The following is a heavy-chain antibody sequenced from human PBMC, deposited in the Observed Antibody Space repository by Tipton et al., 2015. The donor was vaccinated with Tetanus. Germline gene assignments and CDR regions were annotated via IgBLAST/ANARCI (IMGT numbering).Heavy chain of an antibody. V-gene: IGHV4-61*05. CDR2: IFYTGSS. J-gene: IGHJ4*02. Sequence: TLSLTCAVSGVSMRSSTYFWGWIRQPPGKGLEWIGHIFYTGSSHYNPSFESRVTISVDKAKNQFSLKLTSVTAADTAVYYCARATEHDIMTGYDNWGPGTQVTVSS. CDR3: ARATEHDIMTGYDN. CDR1: GVSMRSSTYF. D-gene: IGHD3-9*01.